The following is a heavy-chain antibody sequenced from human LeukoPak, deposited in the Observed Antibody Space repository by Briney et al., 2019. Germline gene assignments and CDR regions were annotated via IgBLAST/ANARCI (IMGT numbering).Heavy chain of an antibody. D-gene: IGHD3-10*01. CDR3: ASLTILWFGELSPTPFDY. Sequence: SETLSLTCTVSGGSISSSSYYWGWIRQPPGEGLEWIGSIYYSGSTYYNPSLKSRVTISVDTSKNQFSLKLSSVTAADTAVYYCASLTILWFGELSPTPFDYWGQGTLVTVSS. V-gene: IGHV4-39*01. CDR1: GGSISSSSYY. J-gene: IGHJ4*02. CDR2: IYYSGST.